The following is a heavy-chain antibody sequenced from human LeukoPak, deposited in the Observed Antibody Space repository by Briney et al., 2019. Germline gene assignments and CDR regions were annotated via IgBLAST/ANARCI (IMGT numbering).Heavy chain of an antibody. CDR3: ARARWVSLPFH. J-gene: IGHJ4*01. CDR1: GGSISSYY. CDR2: IYYSGST. V-gene: IGHV4-59*01. D-gene: IGHD1-26*01. Sequence: SETLSLTCTVSGGSISSYYWSWIRQPPGKGLEWIGYIYYSGSTNYNPSLKSRVTILVDTSKNQFSLKLSSVTAADTAVYYCARARWVSLPFHWGHGTLVTVSS.